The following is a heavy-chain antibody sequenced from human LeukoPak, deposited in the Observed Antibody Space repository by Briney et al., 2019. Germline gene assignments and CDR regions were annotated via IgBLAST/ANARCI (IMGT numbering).Heavy chain of an antibody. J-gene: IGHJ4*02. D-gene: IGHD3-3*01. CDR2: ISYDGSNK. Sequence: GGSLRLSCTASGFIFGDHAMSWVRQAPGKGLEWVAVISYDGSNKYYADSVKGRFTISRDNSKNTLYLQMNSLRAEDTAVYYCARDIGVPIFGVVINPGFDYWGQGTLVTVSS. CDR1: GFIFGDHA. CDR3: ARDIGVPIFGVVINPGFDY. V-gene: IGHV3-30-3*01.